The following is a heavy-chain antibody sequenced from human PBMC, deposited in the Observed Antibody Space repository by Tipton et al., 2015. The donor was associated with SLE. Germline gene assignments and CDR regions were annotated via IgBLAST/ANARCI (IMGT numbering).Heavy chain of an antibody. Sequence: SLRLSCAASGFTFSNYWMNWVRQAPGKGLEWVANIKQDGSDQYYVDSVKGRFTISRDNSKNTLYLQMNSLRAEDTAMYYCASSLLTGIDYWGQGTLVNVSS. D-gene: IGHD6-13*01. CDR1: GFTFSNYW. J-gene: IGHJ4*02. V-gene: IGHV3-7*01. CDR2: IKQDGSDQ. CDR3: ASSLLTGIDY.